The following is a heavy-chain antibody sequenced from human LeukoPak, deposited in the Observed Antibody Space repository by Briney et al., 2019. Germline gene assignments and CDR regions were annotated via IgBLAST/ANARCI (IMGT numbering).Heavy chain of an antibody. CDR1: GFAFSSFG. CDR2: IWYDGTNK. V-gene: IGHV3-33*06. J-gene: IGHJ4*02. CDR3: AKDRGYSGYGNFDY. D-gene: IGHD5-12*01. Sequence: GGSLRLSCAASGFAFSSFGMHWVRQAPGKGLEWVAVIWYDGTNKYYADSVKGRFTISRDNPKNTLYLQMNSLRAEDTAVYYCAKDRGYSGYGNFDYWGQGTLVTVSS.